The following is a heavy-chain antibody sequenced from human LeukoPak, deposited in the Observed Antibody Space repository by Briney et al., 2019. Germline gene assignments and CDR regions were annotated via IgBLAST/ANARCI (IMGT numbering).Heavy chain of an antibody. J-gene: IGHJ6*03. CDR2: IYTSGST. V-gene: IGHV4-4*07. CDR3: ASSGPVYFYYYMDV. D-gene: IGHD3-9*01. CDR1: GGSISSYY. Sequence: PSETLSLTCTVSGGSISSYYWSWIRQPAGKGLEWIGRIYTSGSTNYNPSLKSRVTISVDTSKNQFSLKLSSVTAADTAVYYCASSGPVYFYYYMDVWGKGTTVTVSS.